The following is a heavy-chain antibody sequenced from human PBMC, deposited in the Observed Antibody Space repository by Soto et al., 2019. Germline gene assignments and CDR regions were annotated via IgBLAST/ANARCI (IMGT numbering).Heavy chain of an antibody. V-gene: IGHV1-69*01. Sequence: QVQLVQSGAEVKKPGSSVKVSCKASGGTLSNYAIAWVRLAPGQGLEWVGGVIPIFSIMKYAQKFQDRVTFTADDSANTADMELRSLTSEDTAVYYCARGRTIFGVVNFAYWGQGTLVTVSS. CDR1: GGTLSNYA. CDR3: ARGRTIFGVVNFAY. J-gene: IGHJ4*02. CDR2: VIPIFSIM. D-gene: IGHD3-3*01.